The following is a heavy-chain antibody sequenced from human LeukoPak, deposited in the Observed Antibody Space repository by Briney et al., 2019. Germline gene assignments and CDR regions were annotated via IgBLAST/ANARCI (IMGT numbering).Heavy chain of an antibody. V-gene: IGHV4-59*01. D-gene: IGHD3-3*01. Sequence: SETLSLTCTVSGGSISSYYWSWIRQPPGKGLEWIGYIYYSGSTNYNPSLKSRVTISVDTSKNQFSLKLSSVTAADTAVYYCARERTFGDGFDYWGQGTLVNVSP. CDR1: GGSISSYY. J-gene: IGHJ4*02. CDR2: IYYSGST. CDR3: ARERTFGDGFDY.